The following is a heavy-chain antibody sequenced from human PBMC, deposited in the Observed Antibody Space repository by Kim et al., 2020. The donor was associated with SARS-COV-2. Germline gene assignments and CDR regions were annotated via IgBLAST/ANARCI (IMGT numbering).Heavy chain of an antibody. J-gene: IGHJ5*02. CDR2: IKHDGSGQ. CDR3: ARGAGSSVFDP. V-gene: IGHV3-7*01. Sequence: GGSLRLSCAASGFTFSNYWMTWVRQTPGKGLEWVASIKHDGSGQYYVDSLKGRFTISRDNAKNSLYLQMNSLRAEDTALYHCARGAGSSVFDPWAREPWSPSPQ. D-gene: IGHD1-26*01. CDR1: GFTFSNYW.